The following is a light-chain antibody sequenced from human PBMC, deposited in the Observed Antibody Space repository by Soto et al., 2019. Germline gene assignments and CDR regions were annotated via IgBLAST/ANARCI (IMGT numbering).Light chain of an antibody. V-gene: IGKV1-39*01. CDR3: QQYYSTPRT. J-gene: IGKJ2*01. CDR1: QSISTY. CDR2: ATS. Sequence: DIQMTQSPSSLSASVGDRVTLPCRASQSISTYLIWYQQKPGKAPKLLIYATSSLQSGVPSRFSGSGSGTDFTLTISSLQAEDVAVYYCQQYYSTPRTFGQGTKVDIK.